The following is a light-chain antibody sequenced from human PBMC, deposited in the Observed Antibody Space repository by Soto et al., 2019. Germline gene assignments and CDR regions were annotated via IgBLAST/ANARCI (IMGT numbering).Light chain of an antibody. J-gene: IGLJ1*01. CDR3: SSYTRQYTPSYV. CDR1: SSDVVGYNY. V-gene: IGLV2-14*01. CDR2: EVS. Sequence: QSALTQPASVSGSPGQSITLSCTGTSSDVVGYNYVSWYQQHPGKAPKLMIYEVSNRPSGISHRFSGSKSGNTASLTISGLRAEDEADYSCSSYTRQYTPSYVFGTGTKVTVL.